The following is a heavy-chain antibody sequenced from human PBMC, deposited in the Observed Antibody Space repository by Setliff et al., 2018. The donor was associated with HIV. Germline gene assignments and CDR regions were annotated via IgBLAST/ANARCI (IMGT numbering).Heavy chain of an antibody. CDR2: RKGDGSAS. Sequence: GGSLRLSCAASGFSFSSYWMSWVRQAPGKGLEWVANRKGDGSASYYVDSVKGRFTISRDNAKNTLYLQMSNLRDEDTAIYYCAKDAGLPTLIIVADAFDVWGQGTMVTVSS. V-gene: IGHV3-7*03. J-gene: IGHJ3*01. CDR1: GFSFSSYW. D-gene: IGHD5-12*01. CDR3: AKDAGLPTLIIVADAFDV.